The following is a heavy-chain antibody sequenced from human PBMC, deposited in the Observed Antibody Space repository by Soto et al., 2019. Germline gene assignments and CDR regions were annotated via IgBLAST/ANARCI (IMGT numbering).Heavy chain of an antibody. J-gene: IGHJ6*02. CDR1: GGTFSSYA. D-gene: IGHD2-2*01. CDR2: IIPISDTT. Sequence: QVQLVQSGAEVKKPGSSVKVSCKASGGTFSSYAISWVRQAPGQGLEWMGGIIPISDTTNYAQNFQGRVTITADESTSTAYMELSSLRSEDTAVYYCASSQGSSTSLEIYYYYYYGMDVWGQGTTVTGSS. V-gene: IGHV1-69*01. CDR3: ASSQGSSTSLEIYYYYYYGMDV.